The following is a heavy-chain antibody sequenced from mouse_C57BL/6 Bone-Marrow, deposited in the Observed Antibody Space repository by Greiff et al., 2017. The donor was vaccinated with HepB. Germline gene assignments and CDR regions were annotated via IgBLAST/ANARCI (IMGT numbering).Heavy chain of an antibody. J-gene: IGHJ2*01. D-gene: IGHD1-1*01. Sequence: VQLQQSGAELARPGASVKLSCKASGYTFTSYGISWVKQRTGQGLEWIGEIYPRSGNTYYNEKFKGKATLTADKSSSTAYMELRSLTSEDSAVYFCARYGGVCYRSSYVGDEDYWGQGTTLTVSS. V-gene: IGHV1-81*01. CDR2: IYPRSGNT. CDR3: ARYGGVCYRSSYVGDEDY. CDR1: GYTFTSYG.